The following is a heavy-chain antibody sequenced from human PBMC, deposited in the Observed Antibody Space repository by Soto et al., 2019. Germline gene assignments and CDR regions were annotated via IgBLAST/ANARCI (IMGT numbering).Heavy chain of an antibody. Sequence: SVKVSCKASGGTFSSYTISWVRQAPGQGLEWMGRIIPFLGKTNYAQKFQGRVTITTDTSTSTAYMELRSLRSDDTAVYYCASTNYDSSGYYLIFDYWGQGTLVTVSS. D-gene: IGHD3-22*01. CDR1: GGTFSSYT. CDR2: IIPFLGKT. J-gene: IGHJ4*02. CDR3: ASTNYDSSGYYLIFDY. V-gene: IGHV1-69*02.